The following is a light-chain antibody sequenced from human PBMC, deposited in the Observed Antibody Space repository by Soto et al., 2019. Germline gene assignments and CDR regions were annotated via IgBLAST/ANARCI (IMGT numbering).Light chain of an antibody. CDR2: GAS. CDR1: QSVSSSY. Sequence: EIVLTQSPGTLSLSPGQRATLSCRASQSVSSSYLAWYQQKPGQAPRLLIYGASSRATGIPDRFSGSGSGTDFTLTISSLEPEDFAVYYCQQSGSSPNTFGQGTKLEIK. V-gene: IGKV3-20*01. CDR3: QQSGSSPNT. J-gene: IGKJ2*01.